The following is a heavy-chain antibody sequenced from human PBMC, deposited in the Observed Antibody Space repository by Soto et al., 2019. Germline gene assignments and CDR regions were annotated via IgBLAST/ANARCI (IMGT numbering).Heavy chain of an antibody. CDR2: IYPSDIST. V-gene: IGHV1-46*01. Sequence: GASVKVSCKASGYTFTSYYMHWVRQAPGQGLEWMGIIYPSDISTNYAQKFQDRVTMTSDMSTSTVYMELSSLRPEDTAIYYCARVYGHYGSDHWGQGTLVTVSS. D-gene: IGHD4-17*01. CDR1: GYTFTSYY. CDR3: ARVYGHYGSDH. J-gene: IGHJ4*02.